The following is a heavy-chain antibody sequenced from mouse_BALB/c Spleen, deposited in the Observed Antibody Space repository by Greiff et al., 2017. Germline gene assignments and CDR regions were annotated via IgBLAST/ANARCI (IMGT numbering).Heavy chain of an antibody. CDR3: ASHDGYWYFDV. CDR1: GYTFTDYN. Sequence: VQLQQSGPELVKPGASVKISCKASGYTFTDYNMHWVKQSHGKSLEWIGYIYPYNGGTGYNQKFKSKATLTVDNSSSTAYMELRSLTSEDSAVYYCASHDGYWYFDVWGAGTTVTVSS. CDR2: IYPYNGGT. J-gene: IGHJ1*01. V-gene: IGHV1S29*02. D-gene: IGHD2-3*01.